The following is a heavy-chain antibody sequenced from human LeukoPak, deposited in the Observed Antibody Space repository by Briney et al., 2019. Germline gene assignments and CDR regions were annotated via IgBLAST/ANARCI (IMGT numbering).Heavy chain of an antibody. CDR2: FDPEDGET. CDR1: GYTLTELS. V-gene: IGHV1-24*01. J-gene: IGHJ4*02. CDR3: ATGGYYDSKCFDY. D-gene: IGHD3-22*01. Sequence: GASVKVSCKVSGYTLTELSMHWVRQAPGKGLEWMGGFDPEDGETIYAQKFQGRVTMTQDTSTDTAYMELSSLRSEDTAVYYCATGGYYDSKCFDYWGQGTLVTVSS.